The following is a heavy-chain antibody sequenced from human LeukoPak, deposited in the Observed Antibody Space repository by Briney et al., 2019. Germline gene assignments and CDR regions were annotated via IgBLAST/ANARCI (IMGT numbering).Heavy chain of an antibody. V-gene: IGHV3-23*01. CDR3: ARGFTVTMDF. Sequence: SGGSLRLSCVVSGFFLSDYDVTCVRQAPGKGLEWVSGLSSSGGSTFYADSVKGRFTISRDNSQNTVSLQMNSMRGEDTAIYYCARGFTVTMDFWGQGTLVTVSS. CDR2: LSSSGGST. J-gene: IGHJ4*02. CDR1: GFFLSDYD. D-gene: IGHD4-17*01.